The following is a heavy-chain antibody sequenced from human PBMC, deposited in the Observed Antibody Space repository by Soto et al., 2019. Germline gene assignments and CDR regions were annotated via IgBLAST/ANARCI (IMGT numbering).Heavy chain of an antibody. Sequence: PGGSLTLSWASSGFSFSQYFMHLVRTAPGKGLEWVAVISYDGSNKNYADSVKGRFAISRDNSKDTLYMQMNSPRADDTAVYYCAKQQLGYCSSTSCAFEYWGQGTQVNVSA. CDR2: ISYDGSNK. CDR1: GFSFSQYF. CDR3: AKQQLGYCSSTSCAFEY. D-gene: IGHD2-2*01. V-gene: IGHV3-30*18. J-gene: IGHJ4*02.